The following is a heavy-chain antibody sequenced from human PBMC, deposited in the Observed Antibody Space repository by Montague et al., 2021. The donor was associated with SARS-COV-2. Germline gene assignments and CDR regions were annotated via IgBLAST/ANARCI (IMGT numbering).Heavy chain of an antibody. CDR3: ARVFPRWLQFDPYFDY. J-gene: IGHJ4*02. Sequence: SETLSLTCTLSGGSISSYYSCWIRQPPGKGLEWIGYIYYSGSTNXNPSLKSRVTISVDTSKNQFSLKLSSVTAADTAVYYCARVFPRWLQFDPYFDYWGQGTLVTVSS. V-gene: IGHV4-59*01. D-gene: IGHD5-24*01. CDR2: IYYSGST. CDR1: GGSISSYY.